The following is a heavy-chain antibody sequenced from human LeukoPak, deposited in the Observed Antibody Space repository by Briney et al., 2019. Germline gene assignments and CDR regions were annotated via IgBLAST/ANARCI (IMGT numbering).Heavy chain of an antibody. CDR1: GFTFSIYW. Sequence: PGGSLRLSCAASGFTFSIYWMHWVSQAPGKGLVWVSRINTDGSSTSYADSVKGRFTFSRDNAKNALYLQMSSLRVEDTAVYFCARGNVADYKLIDYWGQGTLVTVSS. D-gene: IGHD4-11*01. CDR3: ARGNVADYKLIDY. V-gene: IGHV3-74*01. CDR2: INTDGSST. J-gene: IGHJ4*02.